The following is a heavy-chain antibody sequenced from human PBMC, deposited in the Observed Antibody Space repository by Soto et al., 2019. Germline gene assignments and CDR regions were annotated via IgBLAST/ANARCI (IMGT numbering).Heavy chain of an antibody. J-gene: IGHJ4*02. CDR1: GFTFSSYL. Sequence: LRLSCAASGFTFSSYLMSWVRQAPGKGLEWVANIKQDGSEKYYVDSVRGRFTISRDNAKNSLFLQMNSLRAEDTAVYYCARDETYYDFWTGYYSYYFDYWGQGTLVTVSS. CDR3: ARDETYYDFWTGYYSYYFDY. V-gene: IGHV3-7*01. D-gene: IGHD3-3*01. CDR2: IKQDGSEK.